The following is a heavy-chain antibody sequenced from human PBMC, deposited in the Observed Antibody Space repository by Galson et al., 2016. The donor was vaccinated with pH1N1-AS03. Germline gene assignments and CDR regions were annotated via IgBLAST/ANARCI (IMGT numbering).Heavy chain of an antibody. J-gene: IGHJ3*01. CDR1: GYTFSDYW. Sequence: QSGAEVKKPGESLKISCKGSGYTFSDYWIGWVRQMPGKGLEWMGIIFPGDSDTRYSPSFQGQVTISADKSTRTTYLQWRSLKASDTAIYYCARPAHYDSSGRDALDVWGQGTMLIVSS. CDR3: ARPAHYDSSGRDALDV. V-gene: IGHV5-51*01. CDR2: IFPGDSDT. D-gene: IGHD3-22*01.